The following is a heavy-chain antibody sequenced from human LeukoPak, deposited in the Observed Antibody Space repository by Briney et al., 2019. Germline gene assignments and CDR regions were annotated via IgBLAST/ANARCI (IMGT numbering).Heavy chain of an antibody. CDR2: TYDSGST. CDR1: GGSISGYL. D-gene: IGHD3-10*01. V-gene: IGHV4-4*07. CDR3: VREIPHYGIDY. Sequence: SETLSLTCTVSGGSISGYLWSWIRQPAGKGLEWVGRTYDSGSTSYNPSLESRVTMSVDTPKKQFSLRRSSVTAADTAVYFCVREIPHYGIDYWGQGTLVTVSS. J-gene: IGHJ4*02.